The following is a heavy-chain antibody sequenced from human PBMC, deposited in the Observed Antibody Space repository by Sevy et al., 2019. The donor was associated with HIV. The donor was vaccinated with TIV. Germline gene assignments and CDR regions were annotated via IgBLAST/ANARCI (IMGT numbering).Heavy chain of an antibody. Sequence: SETLSLTCTVSGGSISNYYWTWIRQPAGKGLEWIGRIYSDETPNYNPSPKSRLTMSIDTSKTQFSLNLSSVTAADTAGYYCARGLYDVLTGYRLDYWGQGTLVTVSS. D-gene: IGHD3-9*01. V-gene: IGHV4-4*07. CDR3: ARGLYDVLTGYRLDY. CDR2: IYSDETP. CDR1: GGSISNYY. J-gene: IGHJ4*02.